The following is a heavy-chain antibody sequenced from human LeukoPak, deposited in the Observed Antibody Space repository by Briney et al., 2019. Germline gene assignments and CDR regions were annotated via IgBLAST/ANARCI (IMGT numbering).Heavy chain of an antibody. Sequence: SXXLSLTXTVSGGSISSYYWSWIRQPPGKGLEWIGYIYYSGSTNYNPSLKSRVTISVDTSKNQFSLELSSVTAADTAVYYCASYHPNWNYAFDYWGQGTLVTVSS. CDR2: IYYSGST. J-gene: IGHJ4*02. D-gene: IGHD1-7*01. V-gene: IGHV4-59*01. CDR1: GGSISSYY. CDR3: ASYHPNWNYAFDY.